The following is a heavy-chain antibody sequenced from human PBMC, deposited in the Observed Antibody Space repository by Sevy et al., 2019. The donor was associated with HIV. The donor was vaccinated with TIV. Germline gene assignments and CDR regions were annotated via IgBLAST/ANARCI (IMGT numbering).Heavy chain of an antibody. CDR2: INHDGSEK. D-gene: IGHD2-15*01. V-gene: IGHV3-7*01. J-gene: IGHJ3*02. CDR1: GFSFTWYW. Sequence: GGSLRLSCAASGFSFTWYWMSWVRQTPEKGLEWVANINHDGSEKYYVDSVRGRFTISRDNAKNSLYLQMNSLRAEDTVVYYCARQSTRYCSGGSCYSNTAFDIWGQGTMVTVSS. CDR3: ARQSTRYCSGGSCYSNTAFDI.